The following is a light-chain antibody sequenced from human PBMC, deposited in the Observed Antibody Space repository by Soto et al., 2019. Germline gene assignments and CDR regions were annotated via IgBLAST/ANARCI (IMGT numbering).Light chain of an antibody. CDR3: SSYAGSNNLV. Sequence: QSALTQPPSASGSHGQSVTISCTGTSSDVGGYNYVSWYQQYPGKAPKVMIYEVSKRPSGVPDRFSGSKSGNTASLTVSGLQADDEADYYCSSYAGSNNLVFGGGTKLTVL. CDR1: SSDVGGYNY. J-gene: IGLJ2*01. CDR2: EVS. V-gene: IGLV2-8*01.